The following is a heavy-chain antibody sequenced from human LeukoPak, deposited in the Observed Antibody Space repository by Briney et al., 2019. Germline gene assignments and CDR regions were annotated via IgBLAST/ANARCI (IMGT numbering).Heavy chain of an antibody. J-gene: IGHJ4*02. CDR3: ARSGYCSGGTCYVDY. CDR2: ISNNGGST. V-gene: IGHV3-64*01. Sequence: GGSLRLSCAASGFTFSSYGLHWVRQAPGKGLEYVSAISNNGGSTYYANSVKGRFTIFRDNSKNTLYLQIGSLRPEDMAVYYCARSGYCSGGTCYVDYWGQGTLVTVSS. CDR1: GFTFSSYG. D-gene: IGHD2-15*01.